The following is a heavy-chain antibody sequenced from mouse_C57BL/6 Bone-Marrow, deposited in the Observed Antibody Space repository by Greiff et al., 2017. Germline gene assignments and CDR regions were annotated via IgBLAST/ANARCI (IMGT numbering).Heavy chain of an antibody. D-gene: IGHD2-3*01. CDR1: GYTFTSYW. CDR2: IHPNSGST. J-gene: IGHJ1*03. V-gene: IGHV1-64*01. Sequence: QVQLQQPGAELVKPGASVKLSCKASGYTFTSYWMHWVKQRPGQGLEWIGMIHPNSGSTNYNEKFKSKATLTVDKSPSTAYMQLSSLTSEDSAVYYCARVAYDGYYVYWYFDVWGTGTTVTVSS. CDR3: ARVAYDGYYVYWYFDV.